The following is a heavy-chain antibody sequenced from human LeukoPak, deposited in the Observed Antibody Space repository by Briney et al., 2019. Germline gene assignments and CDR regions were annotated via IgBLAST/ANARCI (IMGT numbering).Heavy chain of an antibody. J-gene: IGHJ4*02. CDR2: YSGST. V-gene: IGHV4-39*02. CDR1: GGSISSSSYY. D-gene: IGHD5-18*01. CDR3: ARDRIREGLDY. Sequence: SETLSLTCTVSGGSISSSSYYWAWIRQPPGKGLEYIGSYSGSTYYNPSLKSRVTISVDTSKKQFSLKLSSVTAADTAVYYCARDRIREGLDYWGQGTLVTVSS.